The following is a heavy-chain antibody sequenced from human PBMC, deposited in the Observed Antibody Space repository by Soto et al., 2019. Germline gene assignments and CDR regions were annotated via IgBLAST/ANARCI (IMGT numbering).Heavy chain of an antibody. J-gene: IGHJ3*02. Sequence: ASETLSLTCTVSGGSISSGGYYWIWIRQHPGKGLEWTGYIYYSGSTSYNPSLKSRVSISLDTSMNQSSLKLSSVTAADTAVYYCARTYDDSGPNSGGYGFDIWGQGTIVTVSS. CDR3: ARTYDDSGPNSGGYGFDI. CDR1: GGSISSGGYY. D-gene: IGHD3-22*01. CDR2: IYYSGST. V-gene: IGHV4-61*08.